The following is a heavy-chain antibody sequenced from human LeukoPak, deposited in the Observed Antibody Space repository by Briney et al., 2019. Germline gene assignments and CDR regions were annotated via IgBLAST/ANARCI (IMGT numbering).Heavy chain of an antibody. CDR3: ARGDCSSTSCQTTFDY. Sequence: GGSLRLSCAASGFTFSSYSMNWVRQAPGKGLEWVSSISSSSSYIYYADSVKGRFTISRDNAKNSLYLQMNSLRAEDTAVYYCARGDCSSTSCQTTFDYWGQGTLVTASS. V-gene: IGHV3-21*01. CDR2: ISSSSSYI. J-gene: IGHJ4*02. CDR1: GFTFSSYS. D-gene: IGHD2-2*01.